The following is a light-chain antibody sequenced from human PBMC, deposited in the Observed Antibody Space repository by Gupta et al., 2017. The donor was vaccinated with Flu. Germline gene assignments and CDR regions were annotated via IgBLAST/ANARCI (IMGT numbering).Light chain of an antibody. V-gene: IGKV3-20*01. CDR2: GAS. Sequence: EIVLTPSPGTLSLSPGERATLSCRASQSVSSSYLAWYQQKPGQAPRLRIYGASSRATGIPDRFRGSGSWTDFTLTISILEPEDFAVYYCQQYGSSPYSFGQGTKLEIK. CDR3: QQYGSSPYS. J-gene: IGKJ2*03. CDR1: QSVSSSY.